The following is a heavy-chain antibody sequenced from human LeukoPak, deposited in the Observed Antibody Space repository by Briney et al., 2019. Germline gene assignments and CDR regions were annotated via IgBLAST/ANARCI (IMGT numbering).Heavy chain of an antibody. J-gene: IGHJ4*02. CDR2: ISAYNGNT. CDR3: ARESYYDSSGYYFDY. V-gene: IGHV1-18*01. D-gene: IGHD3-22*01. Sequence: GASVKVSCKASGYTFTSYGISWVRQAPGQGLEWMGWISAYNGNTNYAQKLQGRVTMTTDTSTSTAYMELRSLGSDDTAVYYCARESYYDSSGYYFDYWGQGTLVTVSS. CDR1: GYTFTSYG.